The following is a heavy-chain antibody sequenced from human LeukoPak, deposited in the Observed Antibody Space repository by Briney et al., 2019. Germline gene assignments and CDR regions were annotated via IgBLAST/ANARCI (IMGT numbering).Heavy chain of an antibody. CDR2: ISGSGGST. CDR3: AKDALIAVAGTFDY. V-gene: IGHV3-23*01. J-gene: IGHJ4*02. CDR1: GFTFSSYA. D-gene: IGHD6-19*01. Sequence: GGSLRLSCAASGFTFSSYAMSWVRQAPGKGLEWVSAISGSGGSTYYADSVKGRFTISRDNSNTTLYLQMNSLSAEDTAVYSCAKDALIAVAGTFDYWGQGTLVTVSS.